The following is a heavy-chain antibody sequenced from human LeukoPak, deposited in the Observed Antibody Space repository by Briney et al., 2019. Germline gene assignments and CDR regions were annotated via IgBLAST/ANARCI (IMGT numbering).Heavy chain of an antibody. V-gene: IGHV4-39*02. J-gene: IGHJ6*03. CDR1: GVSTGSQNFY. Sequence: SETLSLTCSVSGVSTGSQNFYWAWIRQPPGKGLEWIGNIYHTGSAYYSAALKSRVTISIDTSKDNFSLRLTPLTAADTAVYYCARLRDYGNLFFHFYMDVWGKGATVTVSS. CDR2: IYHTGSA. CDR3: ARLRDYGNLFFHFYMDV. D-gene: IGHD4-17*01.